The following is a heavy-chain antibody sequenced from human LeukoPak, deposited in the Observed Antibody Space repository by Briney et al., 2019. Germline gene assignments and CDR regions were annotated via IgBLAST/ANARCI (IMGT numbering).Heavy chain of an antibody. CDR3: ARVADTAMLGVYYYYYYYMDV. D-gene: IGHD5-18*01. CDR1: GFTFSSYW. CDR2: IKQDGSEK. Sequence: GGSLGLSCAASGFTFSSYWMSWVRQAPGKGLEWVANIKQDGSEKYYVDSVKGRFTISRDNAKNSLYLQMNSLRAEDTAVYYCARVADTAMLGVYYYYYYYMDVWGKGTTVTVSS. J-gene: IGHJ6*03. V-gene: IGHV3-7*01.